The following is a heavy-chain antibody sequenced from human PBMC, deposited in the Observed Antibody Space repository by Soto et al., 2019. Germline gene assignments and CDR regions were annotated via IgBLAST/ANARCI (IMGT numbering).Heavy chain of an antibody. J-gene: IGHJ6*02. CDR3: ARLLCFSYNLYDTSALDA. V-gene: IGHV3-53*01. D-gene: IGHD2-21*01. CDR2: IFVSYDP. CDR1: VLNVNSIY. Sequence: AGSLRLSCASSVLNVNSIYMSCVRHSPGKWLEWLSVIFVSYDPYYADSVKGRFTVSRDTSKNTVYLEMNSLRAEDTAVYYCARLLCFSYNLYDTSALDAWGQATSVTVSS.